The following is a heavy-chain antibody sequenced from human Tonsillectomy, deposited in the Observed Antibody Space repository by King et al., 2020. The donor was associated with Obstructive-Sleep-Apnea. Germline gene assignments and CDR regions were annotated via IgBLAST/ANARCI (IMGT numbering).Heavy chain of an antibody. J-gene: IGHJ5*01. CDR1: GLTFSTSW. Sequence: VQLVEAGGGLVQPGGSLGLSCAASGLTFSTSWMSWVRQTPGKGLDWVATINQDGSQQFYIDSVKGRFTISRDNAKSSLYLQMNSLRVEDTAIYFCARKTYYYDTSPMGWFDAWGQGTLVSVSS. D-gene: IGHD3-22*01. V-gene: IGHV3-7*03. CDR3: ARKTYYYDTSPMGWFDA. CDR2: INQDGSQQ.